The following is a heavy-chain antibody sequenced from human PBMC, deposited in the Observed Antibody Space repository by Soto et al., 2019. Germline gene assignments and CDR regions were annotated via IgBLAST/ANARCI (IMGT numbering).Heavy chain of an antibody. Sequence: VQLVQSGSEVKKPGSSVKVSCKASVYTFTSYGISWVRQAPGQGLEWIGWISAYNGTTNYAQKLQGRFTMTTDTSTSTAYMELMSRRSDDTAVYSCERESAVAALDPWGQGTRGTVSS. CDR3: ERESAVAALDP. D-gene: IGHD6-19*01. CDR2: ISAYNGTT. J-gene: IGHJ5*02. CDR1: VYTFTSYG. V-gene: IGHV1-18*01.